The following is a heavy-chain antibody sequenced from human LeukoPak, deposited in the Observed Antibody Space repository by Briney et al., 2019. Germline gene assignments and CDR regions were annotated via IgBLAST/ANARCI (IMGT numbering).Heavy chain of an antibody. V-gene: IGHV3-23*01. Sequence: GGSLRLSFAASGFPFSSYDMSWVRQAPGKGLESVSHISGSGSSTYYADSVKGRFTISRDNSKNTLYLQMNSLRAEDTAVYYCAKDRYYDSSGYLLDHWGQGTLVTVSS. J-gene: IGHJ4*02. CDR3: AKDRYYDSSGYLLDH. CDR1: GFPFSSYD. D-gene: IGHD3-22*01. CDR2: ISGSGSST.